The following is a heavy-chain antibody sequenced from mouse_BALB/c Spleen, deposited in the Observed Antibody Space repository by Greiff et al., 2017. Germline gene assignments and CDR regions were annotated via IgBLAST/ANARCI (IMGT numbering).Heavy chain of an antibody. CDR3: AKGITTVVNAMDY. V-gene: IGHV1-87*01. J-gene: IGHJ4*01. CDR2: IYPGDGDT. D-gene: IGHD1-1*01. Sequence: VKLVESGAELARPGASVKLSCKASGYTFTSYWMQWVKQRPGQGLEWIGAIYPGDGDTRYTQKFKGKATLTADKSSSTAYMQLSSLASEDSAVYYCAKGITTVVNAMDYWGQGTSVTVSS. CDR1: GYTFTSYW.